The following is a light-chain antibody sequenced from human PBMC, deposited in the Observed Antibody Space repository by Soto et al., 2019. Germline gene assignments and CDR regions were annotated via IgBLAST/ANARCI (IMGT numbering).Light chain of an antibody. Sequence: DIQMTQSPSSLSASVGDRVTITCRASQGISSYLNWYQQKPGIAPKVLIYAASSLQNGVPLRFSGSGSGTDFTLTINSLQHEDFATYYCQQSYSTPYTFGQGTKLDI. CDR1: QGISSY. CDR3: QQSYSTPYT. V-gene: IGKV1-39*01. CDR2: AAS. J-gene: IGKJ2*01.